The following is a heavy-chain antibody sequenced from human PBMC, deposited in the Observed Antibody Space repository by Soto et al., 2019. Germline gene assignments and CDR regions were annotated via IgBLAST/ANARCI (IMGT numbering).Heavy chain of an antibody. CDR2: LSGSGDNT. J-gene: IGHJ4*02. CDR1: GFTFISYT. D-gene: IGHD2-15*01. CDR3: AKRGDCRGGTCAVDY. V-gene: IGHV3-23*01. Sequence: EVQLLESGGGLVQPGGSLRLSCAASGFTFISYTMSWVRQAPGKGLEWVSALSGSGDNTYYADSVKGRFTISRDNSKSTLYLQMNSLRAEDTAVYYCAKRGDCRGGTCAVDYWGQGTLVAVSS.